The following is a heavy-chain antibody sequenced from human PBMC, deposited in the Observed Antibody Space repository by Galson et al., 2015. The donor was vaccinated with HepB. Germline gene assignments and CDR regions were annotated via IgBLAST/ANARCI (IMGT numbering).Heavy chain of an antibody. CDR2: IYYSGST. CDR3: ARQEVQAYCTADY. V-gene: IGHV4-39*01. CDR1: GGSISTKSYY. J-gene: IGHJ4*02. Sequence: ETLSLTCTVSGGSISTKSYYWGWIRQPPGKGLEWIGSIYYSGSTYYKPSLKSRITISVDTSKNQFSLKLSSVTAADTAVYYCARQEVQAYCTADYWGQGTLVTVSS. D-gene: IGHD2-21*01.